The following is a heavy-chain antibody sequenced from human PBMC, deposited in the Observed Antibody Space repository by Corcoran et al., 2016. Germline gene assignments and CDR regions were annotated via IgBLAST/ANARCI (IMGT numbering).Heavy chain of an antibody. CDR3: ARGDYGSGRWFDP. J-gene: IGHJ5*02. D-gene: IGHD3-10*01. CDR2: IYYSGST. Sequence: QVQLQESGPGLVKPSETLSLTCTVSGGSISSYYWSWIRQPPGKGLEWIGYIYYSGSTNYNPSLKSRVTISVDPSKNQFSLKLSSVTAADTAVYYCARGDYGSGRWFDPWGQGTLVTVSS. V-gene: IGHV4-59*01. CDR1: GGSISSYY.